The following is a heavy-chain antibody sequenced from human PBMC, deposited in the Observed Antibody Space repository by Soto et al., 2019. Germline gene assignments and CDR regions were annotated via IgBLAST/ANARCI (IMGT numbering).Heavy chain of an antibody. CDR2: IIPIFGTA. V-gene: IGHV1-69*12. J-gene: IGHJ3*02. Sequence: QVQLVQSGAEVKKPGSSVKVSCKASGGTFSSYAISWVRQAPGQGLEWMGGIIPIFGTANYAQKFQGRVTITAXXSXSXXYMELSSLRSEDTAVYYCARDPAGRWLRSYDAFDIWGQGTMVTVSS. CDR3: ARDPAGRWLRSYDAFDI. CDR1: GGTFSSYA. D-gene: IGHD5-12*01.